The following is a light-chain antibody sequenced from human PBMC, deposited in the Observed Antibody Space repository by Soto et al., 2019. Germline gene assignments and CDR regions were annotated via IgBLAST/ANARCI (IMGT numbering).Light chain of an antibody. Sequence: QSVLTQPPSESGAPGQRVTISCTGSSSNIGAGYDVHWYQQLPGTAPKLLIYGNSNRPSGVPDRFSGSKSGTSASLAITGLQAEDEAEYYCQSYDSSLSGYVFGTGTKLTVL. CDR2: GNS. CDR3: QSYDSSLSGYV. J-gene: IGLJ1*01. V-gene: IGLV1-40*01. CDR1: SSNIGAGYD.